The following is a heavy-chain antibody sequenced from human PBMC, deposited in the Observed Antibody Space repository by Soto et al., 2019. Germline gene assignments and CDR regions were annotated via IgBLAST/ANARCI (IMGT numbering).Heavy chain of an antibody. Sequence: QVQLQESGPGLVKPSETLSLICTVSGGSISSYYWSWIRQPPGKGLEWIGYIYYSGSTNYNPSLKSRVTISVDTSKNQFSLKLSSVTAADTAVYYCARVLRWYGTYYYYYMDVWGKGTTVTVSS. CDR1: GGSISSYY. D-gene: IGHD2-21*01. J-gene: IGHJ6*03. CDR3: ARVLRWYGTYYYYYMDV. CDR2: IYYSGST. V-gene: IGHV4-59*01.